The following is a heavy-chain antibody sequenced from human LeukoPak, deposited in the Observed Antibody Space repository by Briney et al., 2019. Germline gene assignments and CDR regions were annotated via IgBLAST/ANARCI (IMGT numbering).Heavy chain of an antibody. V-gene: IGHV4-59*01. CDR2: IHYSGST. Sequence: SETLSLTCTVSGGSISSYYWSWIRQPPGKGLEWIGYIHYSGSTNYNPSLKSRVTISVDTSKNQFSLKLSSVTAADTAVYYCARDLSYYYDSSGHHAFDIWGQGTMVTISS. CDR1: GGSISSYY. CDR3: ARDLSYYYDSSGHHAFDI. D-gene: IGHD3-22*01. J-gene: IGHJ3*02.